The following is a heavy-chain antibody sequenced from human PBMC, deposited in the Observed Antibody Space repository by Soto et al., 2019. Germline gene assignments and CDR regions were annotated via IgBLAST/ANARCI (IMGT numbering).Heavy chain of an antibody. CDR1: GFTFGEYA. CDR3: TSFVLLGSSWYGIDY. Sequence: GGSLRLSCTASGFTFGEYAMSWFRQAPGKGLEWVGFIRSKAYGGTTEYAASVKGRFTISRDDSKSIAYLQMNSLKTEDTAVYYCTSFVLLGSSWYGIDYWGQGTLVKVSS. CDR2: IRSKAYGGTT. V-gene: IGHV3-49*03. D-gene: IGHD6-13*01. J-gene: IGHJ4*02.